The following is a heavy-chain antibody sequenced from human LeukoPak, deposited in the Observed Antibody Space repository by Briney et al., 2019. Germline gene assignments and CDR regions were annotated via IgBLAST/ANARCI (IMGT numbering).Heavy chain of an antibody. D-gene: IGHD1-1*01. J-gene: IGHJ4*02. Sequence: PMASVKVSCKASGGTFRSAAMSWGRKAPGQGLEWVGHRSLMFGTTTYAQNFQGRVTISADESTTTVYMELTRLTSDDTAIYYCTRDEYKGSAPFNYWGQGTQVIVSS. CDR2: RSLMFGTT. V-gene: IGHV1-69*13. CDR1: GGTFRSAA. CDR3: TRDEYKGSAPFNY.